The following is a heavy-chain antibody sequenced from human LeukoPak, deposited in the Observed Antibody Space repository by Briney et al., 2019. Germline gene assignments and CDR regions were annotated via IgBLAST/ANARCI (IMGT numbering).Heavy chain of an antibody. CDR2: TNWNGAGT. V-gene: IGHV3-20*04. D-gene: IGHD4-17*01. J-gene: IGHJ4*02. Sequence: GGSLRLSCAASGFTFDDHGMSRVRQTPGKGLEWVSGTNWNGAGTGYIDSVKGRFTISRDNAKNSLYLQMNGLRAEDTALYYCARGGYYGDYDNFDYWGQGTLVTVSS. CDR3: ARGGYYGDYDNFDY. CDR1: GFTFDDHG.